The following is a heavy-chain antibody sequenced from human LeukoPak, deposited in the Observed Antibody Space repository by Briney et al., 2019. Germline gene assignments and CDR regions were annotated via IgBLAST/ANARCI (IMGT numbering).Heavy chain of an antibody. CDR1: GYTFTSYY. V-gene: IGHV1-46*01. CDR3: ARDVGVQLWLRGLLY. CDR2: INPSGGST. D-gene: IGHD5-18*01. Sequence: ASVKVSCKASGYTFTSYYMHWVRQAPGQGLERMGIINPSGGSTSYAQKFQGRVTMTRDTSTSTVYMELSSLRSEDTAVYYCARDVGVQLWLRGLLYWGQGTLVTVSS. J-gene: IGHJ4*02.